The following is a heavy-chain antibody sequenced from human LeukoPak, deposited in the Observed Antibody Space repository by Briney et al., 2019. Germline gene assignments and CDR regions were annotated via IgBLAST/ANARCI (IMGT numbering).Heavy chain of an antibody. CDR1: GGSISSYY. V-gene: IGHV4-59*08. CDR2: IYYSGST. CDR3: ARRGYSYGLPLDY. D-gene: IGHD5-18*01. Sequence: SEALSLTCTASGGSISSYYWSWIRQPPGKGLEWIGYIYYSGSTNYNPSLKSRVTISVDTSKNQFSLKLSSVTAADTAVYYCARRGYSYGLPLDYWGQGTLVTVSS. J-gene: IGHJ4*02.